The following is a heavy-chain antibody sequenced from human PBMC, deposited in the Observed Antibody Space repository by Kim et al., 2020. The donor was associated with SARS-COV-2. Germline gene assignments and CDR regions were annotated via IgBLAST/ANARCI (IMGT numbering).Heavy chain of an antibody. Sequence: GGSLRLSCVVSGLTFSDHYMDWVRQAPGKGLEWVARSKNKANNYGTEYAASVNGRFIVSRDDSNNFLYLQMHSLRTEDTAVYYCARGQCRSGSCDYFDYWGQGSLVTVSS. CDR1: GLTFSDHY. D-gene: IGHD2-15*01. V-gene: IGHV3-72*01. CDR3: ARGQCRSGSCDYFDY. J-gene: IGHJ4*02. CDR2: SKNKANNYGT.